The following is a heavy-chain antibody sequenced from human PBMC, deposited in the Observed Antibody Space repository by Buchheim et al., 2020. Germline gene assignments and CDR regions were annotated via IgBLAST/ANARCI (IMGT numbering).Heavy chain of an antibody. V-gene: IGHV1-46*02. D-gene: IGHD2-15*01. CDR1: GYTFNTYW. J-gene: IGHJ4*02. CDR3: ARGGGGYCSGGSCVFFDY. CDR2: MNPRGGSP. Sequence: QVQLVQSGAEVRKPGASVKVSCQTSGYTFNTYWIHWVRQAPGQGLEWMGIMNPRGGSPVYAQQFKGRVAMTTDRSTSTVYMELSSLRVDDTATYYCARGGGGYCSGGSCVFFDYWGQGTL.